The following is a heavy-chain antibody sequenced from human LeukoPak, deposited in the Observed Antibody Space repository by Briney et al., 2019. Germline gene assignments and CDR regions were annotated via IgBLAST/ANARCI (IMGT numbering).Heavy chain of an antibody. Sequence: GGSLRLSCAASGFTFSSYTMHWVRQAPGKGLQWVAVISYDGSNKYYADSVKGRFTISRDNSKNTLYLQMNSLRAEDTAVYYCAREMSGTTFDYWGQGTLVTVSS. D-gene: IGHD1-1*01. CDR1: GFTFSSYT. V-gene: IGHV3-30-3*01. CDR2: ISYDGSNK. CDR3: AREMSGTTFDY. J-gene: IGHJ4*02.